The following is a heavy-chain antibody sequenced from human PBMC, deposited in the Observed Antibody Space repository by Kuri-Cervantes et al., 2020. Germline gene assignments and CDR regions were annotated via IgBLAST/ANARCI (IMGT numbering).Heavy chain of an antibody. V-gene: IGHV3-48*01. CDR3: AKERLVGGSYYYYFDY. CDR1: GFTFSSYS. CDR2: ISSSSSTI. Sequence: GESLKISCAASGFTFSSYSVNWVRQAPGKGLEWVSYISSSSSTIYYADSVKGRFIISRDNAKNSLYLQMNSLRAEDTAVYYCAKERLVGGSYYYYFDYWGQGTLVTVSS. J-gene: IGHJ4*02. D-gene: IGHD1-26*01.